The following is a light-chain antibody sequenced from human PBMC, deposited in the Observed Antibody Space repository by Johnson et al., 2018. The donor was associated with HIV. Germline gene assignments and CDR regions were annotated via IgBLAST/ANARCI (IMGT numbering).Light chain of an antibody. V-gene: IGLV1-51*01. CDR2: DTN. Sequence: QSILTQPPSVSAAPGQKVTISCSGSSSNIGNNYVSWYQQLPGTAPKLLIYDTNKRPSAIPDRFSGSKSGTSATLRITRLQPGDEADYYCGTWDSSLSAVYVFGTGTKVTVL. CDR1: SSNIGNNY. J-gene: IGLJ1*01. CDR3: GTWDSSLSAVYV.